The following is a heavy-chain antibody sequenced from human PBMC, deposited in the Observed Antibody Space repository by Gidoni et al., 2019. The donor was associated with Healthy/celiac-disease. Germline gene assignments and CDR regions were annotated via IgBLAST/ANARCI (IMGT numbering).Heavy chain of an antibody. CDR1: GFTFSSYS. J-gene: IGHJ5*02. Sequence: EVQLVESGGGLVKPGGSLRLSCAASGFTFSSYSMNWIRQAPGKGLWGVSSISSSSSYRCYADSVKGRCTISRGNAKNSLDLQMNSLRAEDTAVYYWAREEEGYSSFSVTSGFDPWGQGTLVTVSS. CDR3: AREEEGYSSFSVTSGFDP. D-gene: IGHD6-13*01. V-gene: IGHV3-21*01. CDR2: ISSSSSYR.